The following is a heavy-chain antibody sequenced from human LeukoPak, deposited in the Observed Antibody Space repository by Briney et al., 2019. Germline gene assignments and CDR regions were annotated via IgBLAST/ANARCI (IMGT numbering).Heavy chain of an antibody. CDR3: ARGLLMSGWSDFDY. V-gene: IGHV4-59*01. Sequence: SETLSLTCTVYGGSISSYYWSWIRQPPGKGLEWIGYIYYSGSTNYNPSLKSRVTISVDTSKNQFSLKLSSVTAADTAVYYCARGLLMSGWSDFDYWGQGTLVTVSS. D-gene: IGHD6-19*01. J-gene: IGHJ4*02. CDR2: IYYSGST. CDR1: GGSISSYY.